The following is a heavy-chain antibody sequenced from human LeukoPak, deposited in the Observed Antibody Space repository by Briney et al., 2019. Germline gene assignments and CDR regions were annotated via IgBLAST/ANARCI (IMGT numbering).Heavy chain of an antibody. Sequence: PGRSLRLSCAASGFTFSSYGMHWVRQAPGKGLEWVAVISYDGSNKYYADSVKGRFTISRDNSKNTLYLQMNSLRAEDTAVYYCAKDRYDYGDYYFDYWGQGTLVTVSS. D-gene: IGHD4-17*01. V-gene: IGHV3-30*18. CDR1: GFTFSSYG. CDR2: ISYDGSNK. CDR3: AKDRYDYGDYYFDY. J-gene: IGHJ4*02.